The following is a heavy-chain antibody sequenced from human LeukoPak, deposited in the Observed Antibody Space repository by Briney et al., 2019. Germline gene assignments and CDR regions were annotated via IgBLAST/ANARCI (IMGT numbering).Heavy chain of an antibody. J-gene: IGHJ4*02. D-gene: IGHD1-26*01. CDR2: IYYSGST. V-gene: IGHV4-59*08. CDR1: GGSISSYY. Sequence: SETLSLTCTVSGGSISSYYWSWIRQPPRKGLEWIGYIYYSGSTNYNPSLKSRVTISVDTSKNQFSLKLSSVTAADTAVYYCASLRGGSYVFDYWGQGTLVTVSS. CDR3: ASLRGGSYVFDY.